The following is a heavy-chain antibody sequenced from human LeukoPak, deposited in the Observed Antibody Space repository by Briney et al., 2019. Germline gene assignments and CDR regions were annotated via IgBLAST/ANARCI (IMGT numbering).Heavy chain of an antibody. Sequence: PSETLSLTCTVSGGSISSGDYYWSWIRQPPGKGLEWIGYIYYSGSTNYNPSLKSRVIISVDTSKNQFSLKLSSVTAADTAVYYCASIYGSGSYFDYWGQGTLVTVSS. CDR2: IYYSGST. CDR3: ASIYGSGSYFDY. V-gene: IGHV4-61*08. CDR1: GGSISSGDYY. J-gene: IGHJ4*02. D-gene: IGHD3-10*01.